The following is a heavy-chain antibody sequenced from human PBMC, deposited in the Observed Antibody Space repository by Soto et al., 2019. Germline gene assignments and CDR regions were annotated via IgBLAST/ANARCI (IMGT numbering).Heavy chain of an antibody. CDR3: ARDLRVATETNYYYYYMDV. CDR2: IYYSGST. D-gene: IGHD5-12*01. J-gene: IGHJ6*03. CDR1: GGSISSGGYY. V-gene: IGHV4-31*03. Sequence: SETLSLTCTVSGGSISSGGYYWSWIRQHPGKGLEWIGYIYYSGSTYYNPSLKSRVTISVDTSKNQFSLKLSSVTAADTAVYYCARDLRVATETNYYYYYMDVWGKGTTVTVSS.